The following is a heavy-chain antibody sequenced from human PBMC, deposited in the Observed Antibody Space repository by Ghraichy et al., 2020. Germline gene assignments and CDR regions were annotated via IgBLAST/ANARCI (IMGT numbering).Heavy chain of an antibody. CDR2: IRGSGVGT. V-gene: IGHV3-23*01. CDR3: AKEKRGYSGYAFDY. CDR1: GFTLISYA. J-gene: IGHJ4*02. D-gene: IGHD5-12*01. Sequence: GGSLRLSCAASGFTLISYAMSWVRQAPGKGLEWVSSIRGSGVGTYYADSVNGRFTVSRDNSKNTLYLQMNSLRAEDTAVYYCAKEKRGYSGYAFDYWGQGTLVTVSS.